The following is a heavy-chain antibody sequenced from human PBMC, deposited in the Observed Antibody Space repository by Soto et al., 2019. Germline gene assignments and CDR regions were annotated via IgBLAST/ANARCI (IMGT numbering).Heavy chain of an antibody. J-gene: IGHJ4*02. Sequence: GGSLRLSCAASGFTFSSYGMHWVRQAPGKGLEWVAVIWYDGSNKYYADSVKGRFTISRDNSKNTLYLQMNSLRAEDTAVYYCATPARYFDWSFDYWGQGTLVTVS. CDR2: IWYDGSNK. D-gene: IGHD3-9*01. CDR1: GFTFSSYG. V-gene: IGHV3-33*01. CDR3: ATPARYFDWSFDY.